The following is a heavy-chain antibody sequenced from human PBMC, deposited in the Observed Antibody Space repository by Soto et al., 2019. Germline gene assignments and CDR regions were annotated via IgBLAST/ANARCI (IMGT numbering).Heavy chain of an antibody. CDR1: GFTFSDYY. V-gene: IGHV3-72*01. D-gene: IGHD3-16*01. CDR2: SRNKANSYNT. J-gene: IGHJ4*02. Sequence: EVQLVQSGGGLVQPGGSLRLSCAASGFTFSDYYMDWVRQVPEKGLEWLGRSRNKANSYNTEYAPSVKGRFSISRDDSKDSMYLQMNSLKSEDSAVYYCARDTGGSYDYWGQGALVTVSS. CDR3: ARDTGGSYDY.